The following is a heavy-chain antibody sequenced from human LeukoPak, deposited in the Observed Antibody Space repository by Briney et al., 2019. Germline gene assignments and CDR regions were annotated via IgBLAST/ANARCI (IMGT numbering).Heavy chain of an antibody. V-gene: IGHV3-30*18. Sequence: GRSLRLSCEASGFTFSNYGIHWVRQAPGKGLEWVAVVSGDGRNKYYGDSVKGRLTISRDNSKNTVYLQINSLRTEDTAVYYCAKGWGFQFASGSYCDYWGQGTQVTVSS. CDR1: GFTFSNYG. CDR2: VSGDGRNK. CDR3: AKGWGFQFASGSYCDY. D-gene: IGHD3-10*01. J-gene: IGHJ4*02.